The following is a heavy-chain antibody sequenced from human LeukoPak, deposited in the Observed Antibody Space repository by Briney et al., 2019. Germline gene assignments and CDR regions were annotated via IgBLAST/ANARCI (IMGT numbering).Heavy chain of an antibody. Sequence: PSQTLSLTCTVSGGSISSGGYYWSWIRQHPGKGLEWIGYIYYSGSTYYNPSLKSRVTISVDTSKNQFSLKLSSVTAADTAVYYCARARDSSGYYGSPFFDYWGQGTLVTVSS. J-gene: IGHJ4*02. CDR3: ARARDSSGYYGSPFFDY. CDR1: GGSISSGGYY. D-gene: IGHD3-22*01. V-gene: IGHV4-31*03. CDR2: IYYSGST.